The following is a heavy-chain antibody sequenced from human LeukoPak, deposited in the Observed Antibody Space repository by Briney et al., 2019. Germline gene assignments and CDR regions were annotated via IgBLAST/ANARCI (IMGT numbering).Heavy chain of an antibody. V-gene: IGHV4-61*01. CDR3: ARESSYYYGSGSNVYMDV. D-gene: IGHD3-10*01. Sequence: SETLSLTCTVSGGSISSSSYYWGWIRQPPGKGLEWIGYIYYSGSTNYNPSLKSRVTISVDTSKNQFSLKLSSVTAADTAVYYCARESSYYYGSGSNVYMDVWGKGTTVTIAS. CDR1: GGSISSSSYY. CDR2: IYYSGST. J-gene: IGHJ6*03.